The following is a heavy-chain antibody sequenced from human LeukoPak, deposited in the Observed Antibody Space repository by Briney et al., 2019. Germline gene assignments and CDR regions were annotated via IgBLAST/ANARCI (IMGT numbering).Heavy chain of an antibody. CDR3: AKTTPIAVGGVNWFDP. Sequence: SETLSLTCSVSGGSISSFYWSWIRQPPGKGLEWIGYIYPSGSTDYNPSLKSRVTISVDTSKNQFSLKLNSVTAADTAVYFCAKTTPIAVGGVNWFDPWGQGTLVTVSS. CDR1: GGSISSFY. V-gene: IGHV4-4*09. D-gene: IGHD6-19*01. J-gene: IGHJ5*02. CDR2: IYPSGST.